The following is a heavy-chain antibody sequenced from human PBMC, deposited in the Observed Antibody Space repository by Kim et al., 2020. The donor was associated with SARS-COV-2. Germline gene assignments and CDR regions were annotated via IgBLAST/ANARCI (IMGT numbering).Heavy chain of an antibody. V-gene: IGHV3-33*08. D-gene: IGHD3-22*01. CDR1: GFTFSSYG. CDR3: ARDPGGITMIVVVNYYYGMDV. J-gene: IGHJ6*02. CDR2: IWYDGSNK. Sequence: GGSLRLSCAASGFTFSSYGMHWVRQAPGKGLEWVAVIWYDGSNKYYADSVKGRFTISRDNSKNTLYLQINSLRAEDTAVYYCARDPGGITMIVVVNYYYGMDVWGQGTTVTVSS.